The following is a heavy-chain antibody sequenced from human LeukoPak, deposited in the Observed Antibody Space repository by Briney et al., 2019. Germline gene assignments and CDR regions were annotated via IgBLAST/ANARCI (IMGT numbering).Heavy chain of an antibody. CDR1: GFTVSSNY. Sequence: GGSLRLSCAASGFTVSSNYMSWVRQAPGKGLEWVSVIYSGGSTYYADSVKGRFTISRDNSKNTLYLQMNSLRAEDTAVYYCARASIDSGWYYDYWGQGTLVTVSS. D-gene: IGHD6-19*01. CDR3: ARASIDSGWYYDY. V-gene: IGHV3-66*01. CDR2: IYSGGST. J-gene: IGHJ4*02.